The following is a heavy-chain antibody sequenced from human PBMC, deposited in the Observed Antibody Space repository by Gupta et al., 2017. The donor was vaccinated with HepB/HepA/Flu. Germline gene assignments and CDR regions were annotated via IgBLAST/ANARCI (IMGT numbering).Heavy chain of an antibody. Sequence: QITLKESGPTLVKPNQTLTLTCTFPGFSLSTTTVDVGWIRQPPGRALEWLALVYWDDDKRYRPSLKTRLTINKDTSKNQVVLKMTKMDPVDTATYYCVDKDGFENFHAEDFDQWGQGIL. CDR2: VYWDDDK. CDR1: GFSLSTTTVD. CDR3: VDKDGFENFHAEDFDQ. J-gene: IGHJ1*01. D-gene: IGHD5-24*01. V-gene: IGHV2-5*02.